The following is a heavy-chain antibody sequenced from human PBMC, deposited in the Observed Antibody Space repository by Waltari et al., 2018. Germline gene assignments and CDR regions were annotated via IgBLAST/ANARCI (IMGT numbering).Heavy chain of an antibody. V-gene: IGHV3-7*01. CDR3: ARGRTAMGRYYFDY. CDR1: GFTFSSYW. D-gene: IGHD5-18*01. Sequence: EVQLVESGGGLVQPGGSLRLSCAASGFTFSSYWMSWVRQAPGKGLEWVANIKQDGSEKYYVDSVKGRFTISRDNAKNSLYLQMNSLRAEDTAVYYCARGRTAMGRYYFDYWGQGTLVTVSS. J-gene: IGHJ4*02. CDR2: IKQDGSEK.